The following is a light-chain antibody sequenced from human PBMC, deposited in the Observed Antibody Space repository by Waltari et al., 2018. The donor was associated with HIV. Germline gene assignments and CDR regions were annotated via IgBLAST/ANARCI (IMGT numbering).Light chain of an antibody. CDR2: GAS. Sequence: ELVLTQSPGTLSLSPGERATLACRASQSVSRYLVWYQQKPGQAPRLLLYGASSRATGIPDRFSGSGSGTDFTLTISRLEPEDFAVYYCQQYGTSSPAFGPGTKVEIK. CDR1: QSVSRY. V-gene: IGKV3-20*01. CDR3: QQYGTSSPA. J-gene: IGKJ3*01.